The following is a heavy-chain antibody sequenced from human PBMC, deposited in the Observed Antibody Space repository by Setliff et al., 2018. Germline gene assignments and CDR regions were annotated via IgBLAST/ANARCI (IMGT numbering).Heavy chain of an antibody. D-gene: IGHD3-3*01. CDR3: ARGRPTYDFWSGYNYYYYYMDV. CDR1: GGSISSHY. V-gene: IGHV4-59*11. J-gene: IGHJ6*03. Sequence: SETLSLTCTVSGGSISSHYWSWIRQPPGKGLEWIGYIYYSGSTNYNPSLKSRVTISVDTSKNQFSLKLSSVTAADTAAYYCARGRPTYDFWSGYNYYYYYMDVWGKGTTVTVSS. CDR2: IYYSGST.